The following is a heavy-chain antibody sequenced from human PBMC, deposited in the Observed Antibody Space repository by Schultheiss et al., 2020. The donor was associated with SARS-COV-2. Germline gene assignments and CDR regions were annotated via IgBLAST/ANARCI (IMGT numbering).Heavy chain of an antibody. CDR2: ISGSGGST. V-gene: IGHV3-23*01. D-gene: IGHD3-22*01. Sequence: SCAASGFTFSSYAMSWVRQAPGKGLEWVSAISGSGGSTYYADSVKGRFTISRDNSKNTLYLQMNSLRAEDTAVYYCARMAFDSSGYYPNWFDPWGQGTLVTVSS. J-gene: IGHJ5*02. CDR1: GFTFSSYA. CDR3: ARMAFDSSGYYPNWFDP.